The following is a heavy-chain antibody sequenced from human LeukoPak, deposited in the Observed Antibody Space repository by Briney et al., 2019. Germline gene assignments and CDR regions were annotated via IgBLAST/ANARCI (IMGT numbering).Heavy chain of an antibody. V-gene: IGHV1-2*02. CDR3: ARDGYDYVWGSYTIDYYYYYYMDV. J-gene: IGHJ6*03. Sequence: GASVKVSCKASGYTFTSYYMHWVRQAPGQGLEWMGWINPNSGGTNYAQKFQGRVTMTRDTSISTAYMELSRLRSDDTAVYYCARDGYDYVWGSYTIDYYYYYYMDVWGKGTTVTVSS. CDR1: GYTFTSYY. CDR2: INPNSGGT. D-gene: IGHD3-16*01.